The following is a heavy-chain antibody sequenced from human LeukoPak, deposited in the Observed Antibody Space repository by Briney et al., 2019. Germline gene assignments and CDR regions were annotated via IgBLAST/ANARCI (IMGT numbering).Heavy chain of an antibody. Sequence: PGGSLRLSCAASGLTVSSNYMSWVRQAPGKGLDWVSVIFSGGGTYYADSVKGRFTISRDNSKNTLYLQMNSLRAEDTAVYYCARDNGDYGSDYWGQGTLVTVSS. CDR2: IFSGGGT. J-gene: IGHJ4*02. CDR3: ARDNGDYGSDY. D-gene: IGHD4-17*01. CDR1: GLTVSSNY. V-gene: IGHV3-53*01.